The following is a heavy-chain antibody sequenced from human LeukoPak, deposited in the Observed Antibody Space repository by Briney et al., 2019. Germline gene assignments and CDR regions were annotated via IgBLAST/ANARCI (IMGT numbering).Heavy chain of an antibody. Sequence: GGSLRLSCAASGFTFSSYWMHWVRQAPGKGLVWVSHINSDGSSTSYADSVKGRFTISRDNAKNTLYLQMNSLRAEDTAVYYCARAYSSGWYTTAFDYWGQGTLVTVSS. V-gene: IGHV3-74*01. CDR1: GFTFSSYW. CDR3: ARAYSSGWYTTAFDY. CDR2: INSDGSST. J-gene: IGHJ4*02. D-gene: IGHD6-19*01.